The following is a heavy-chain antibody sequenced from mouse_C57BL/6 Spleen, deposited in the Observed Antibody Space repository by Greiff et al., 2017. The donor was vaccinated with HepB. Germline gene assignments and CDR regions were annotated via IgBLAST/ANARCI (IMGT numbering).Heavy chain of an antibody. CDR2: IWSGGST. D-gene: IGHD1-1*01. V-gene: IGHV2-2*01. J-gene: IGHJ4*01. CDR3: ATHYYGSSYAMDY. Sequence: VKLMESGPGLVQPSQSLSITCTVSGFSLTSYGVHWVRQSPGKGLEWLGVIWSGGSTDYNAAFISRLSISKDNSKSQVFFKMNSLQADDTAIYYCATHYYGSSYAMDYWGQGTSVTVSS. CDR1: GFSLTSYG.